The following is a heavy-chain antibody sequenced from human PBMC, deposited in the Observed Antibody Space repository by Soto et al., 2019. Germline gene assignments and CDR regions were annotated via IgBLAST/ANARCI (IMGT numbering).Heavy chain of an antibody. CDR1: GGSISSSSYY. CDR2: IYYSGST. Sequence: PSETLSLTCTVSGGSISSSSYYWGWIRQPPGKGLEWIGSIYYSGSTYYNPSLKSRVTISVDTSKNQFSLKLSSVTAADTAVYYCARRRTRYSSGDFDYWGQGTLVTVS. D-gene: IGHD6-19*01. CDR3: ARRRTRYSSGDFDY. V-gene: IGHV4-39*01. J-gene: IGHJ4*02.